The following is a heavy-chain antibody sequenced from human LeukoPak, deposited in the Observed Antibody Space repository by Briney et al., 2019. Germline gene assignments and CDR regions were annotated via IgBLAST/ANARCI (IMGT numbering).Heavy chain of an antibody. CDR1: GGSISSGDYY. CDR2: IYYSGST. J-gene: IGHJ4*02. D-gene: IGHD5-24*01. Sequence: PSETLSLTCTVSGGSISSGDYYWSWIRQPPGKGLEWIGYIYYSGSTYYNPSLKSRVTISVDTSKNQFSLKLSSVTAADTAVYYCAREEMATAYFDYWGQGTLVTVSS. V-gene: IGHV4-30-4*02. CDR3: AREEMATAYFDY.